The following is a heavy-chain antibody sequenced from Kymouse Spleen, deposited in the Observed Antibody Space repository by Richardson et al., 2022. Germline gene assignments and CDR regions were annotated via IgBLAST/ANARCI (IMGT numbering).Heavy chain of an antibody. V-gene: IGHV3-33*01. D-gene: IGHD3-10*01. J-gene: IGHJ3*02. CDR1: GFTFSSYG. Sequence: QVQLVESGGGVVQPGRSLRLSCAASGFTFSSYGMHWVRQAPGKGLEWVAVIWYDGSNKYYADSVKGRFTISRDNSKNTLYLQMNSLRAEDTAVYYCARWDYYGSGSYYAFDIWGQGTMVTVSS. CDR3: ARWDYYGSGSYYAFDI. CDR2: IWYDGSNK.